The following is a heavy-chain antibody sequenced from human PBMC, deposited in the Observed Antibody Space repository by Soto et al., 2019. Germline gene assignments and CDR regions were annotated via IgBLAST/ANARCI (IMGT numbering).Heavy chain of an antibody. CDR1: GGTFSSYT. CDR2: IIPILGIA. CDR3: ARDEPPDCSGGSCLEGYGMDV. J-gene: IGHJ6*02. D-gene: IGHD2-15*01. Sequence: GASVKVSCKASGGTFSSYTISWVRQAPGQGLEWMGRIIPILGIANYAQKFQGRVTITADKSTSTAYMELSSLRSEDTAVYYCARDEPPDCSGGSCLEGYGMDVWGQGTTVTVSS. V-gene: IGHV1-69*04.